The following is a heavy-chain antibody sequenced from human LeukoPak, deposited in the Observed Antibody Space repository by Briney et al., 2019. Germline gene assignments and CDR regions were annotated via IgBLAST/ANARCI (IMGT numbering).Heavy chain of an antibody. Sequence: PGGSLRLSCAASGFTFSSYAMHWVRQAPGKGLEWVAVISYDGSNKYYADSVKGRFTISRDNSKNTLYLQMNSLRAEDTAVYYCARDRRNTTFDYWGQGTLVTVSS. CDR3: ARDRRNTTFDY. CDR1: GFTFSSYA. J-gene: IGHJ4*02. V-gene: IGHV3-30-3*01. CDR2: ISYDGSNK. D-gene: IGHD1-26*01.